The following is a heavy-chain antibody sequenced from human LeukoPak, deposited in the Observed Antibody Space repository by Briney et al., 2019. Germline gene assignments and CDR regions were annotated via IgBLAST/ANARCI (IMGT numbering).Heavy chain of an antibody. V-gene: IGHV4-34*01. Sequence: SETLSLTCAVYGGSFSGYYWSWIRQPPGKGLEWIGEINHSGSTNYNPSLMSRVTISVDTSKNQFSLKLSSVTAADTALYYCARDSGYNVNDHDVNAFDIWGQGTMVTISS. CDR3: ARDSGYNVNDHDVNAFDI. J-gene: IGHJ3*02. D-gene: IGHD5-24*01. CDR1: GGSFSGYY. CDR2: INHSGST.